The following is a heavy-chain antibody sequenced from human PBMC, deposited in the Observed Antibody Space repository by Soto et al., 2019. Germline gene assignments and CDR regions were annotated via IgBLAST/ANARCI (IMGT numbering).Heavy chain of an antibody. CDR1: GFTFSSYA. CDR3: ARGLGYYFDY. V-gene: IGHV3-23*01. D-gene: IGHD4-17*01. Sequence: EVQLLESGGGLVQPGGSLRLSCAASGFTFSSYAMSWVRQAPGKGLEWVSAISGSGGSTYYADSVKGRFTISRDNAKNSLYLQMNSLRAEDTAVYYCARGLGYYFDYWGQGTLVTVSS. J-gene: IGHJ4*02. CDR2: ISGSGGST.